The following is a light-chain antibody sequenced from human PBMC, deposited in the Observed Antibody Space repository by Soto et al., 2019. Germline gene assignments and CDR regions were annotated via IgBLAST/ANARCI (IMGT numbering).Light chain of an antibody. V-gene: IGKV1-6*01. CDR3: LQDYNYPIT. Sequence: IQVPPAPSSLSASVGDRVTITCRASQDIRDDLGWYQQKPGKAPRLVIYGVSHLQSGVPSRFSGSGFGTDFSLTISSLQPEDSATYYCLQDYNYPITFGGGTKVDIK. CDR2: GVS. J-gene: IGKJ4*01. CDR1: QDIRDD.